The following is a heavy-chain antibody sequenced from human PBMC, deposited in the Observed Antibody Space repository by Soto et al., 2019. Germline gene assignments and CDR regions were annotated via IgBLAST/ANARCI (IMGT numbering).Heavy chain of an antibody. CDR3: ARLYCSGGDCRDC. CDR2: VNSDESIT. Sequence: PGGSLRLSCAASGFTFSSYWMHWVRQAPGKGLVWVSRVNSDESITTYADSVKGRFTISRDNAKNTLYLQMNSLRAEDTAVYYCARLYCSGGDCRDCWGQGTMVTVSS. D-gene: IGHD2-15*01. J-gene: IGHJ4*02. V-gene: IGHV3-74*03. CDR1: GFTFSSYW.